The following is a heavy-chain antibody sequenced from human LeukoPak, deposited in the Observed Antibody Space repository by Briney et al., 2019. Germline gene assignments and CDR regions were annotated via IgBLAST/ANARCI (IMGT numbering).Heavy chain of an antibody. D-gene: IGHD4-23*01. V-gene: IGHV1-69*04. Sequence: GASVKVSCTASGYTFTSYAISWVRQAPGQGLEWMGRIIPILGIANYAQKFQGRVTITADKSTSTAYMELSSLRSEDTAVYYCARVGSGNPPYWGQGTLVTVSS. CDR2: IIPILGIA. CDR3: ARVGSGNPPY. CDR1: GYTFTSYA. J-gene: IGHJ4*02.